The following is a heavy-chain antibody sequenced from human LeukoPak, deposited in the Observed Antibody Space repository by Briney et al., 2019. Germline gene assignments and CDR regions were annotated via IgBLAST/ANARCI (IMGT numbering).Heavy chain of an antibody. J-gene: IGHJ4*02. D-gene: IGHD2-2*03. CDR1: GYSFPTYW. CDR2: IYPNESNI. CDR3: ARPPSRGYSSSFEY. Sequence: GESLKISCKGSGYSFPTYWIAWVRQRPGKGLEGMGIIYPNESNIRYSPSFQGQVTISPYKSISTAYLQSRSLKASDTAMYYCARPPSRGYSSSFEYWGQGTLVTVSS. V-gene: IGHV5-51*01.